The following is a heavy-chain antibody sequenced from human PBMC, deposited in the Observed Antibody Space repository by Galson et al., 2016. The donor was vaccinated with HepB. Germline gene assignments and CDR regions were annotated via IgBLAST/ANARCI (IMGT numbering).Heavy chain of an antibody. V-gene: IGHV3-23*01. Sequence: SLRLSCAASGFTFSSYAMSWVRQAPGKGLEWVSSSGSGGPPYYSDSVKGRFTISRDNSKNTLFLQMHSLRADDTAVYYCAKSVLDYDILTGYYRRGADYWGQGTLVTVSS. J-gene: IGHJ4*02. CDR2: SGSGGPP. CDR3: AKSVLDYDILTGYYRRGADY. D-gene: IGHD3-9*01. CDR1: GFTFSSYA.